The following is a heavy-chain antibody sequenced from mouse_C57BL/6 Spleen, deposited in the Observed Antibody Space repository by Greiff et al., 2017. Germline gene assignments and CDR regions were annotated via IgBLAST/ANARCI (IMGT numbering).Heavy chain of an antibody. CDR2: IYPGDGDT. CDR1: GYAFSSSW. D-gene: IGHD2-5*01. J-gene: IGHJ3*01. Sequence: LQESGPELVKPGASVKISCKASGYAFSSSWMNWVKQRPGKGLEWIGRIYPGDGDTNYNGKFKGKATLTADKSSSTAYMQLSSLTSEDSAVYFCARGDYSNSFAYWGQGTLVTVSA. CDR3: ARGDYSNSFAY. V-gene: IGHV1-82*01.